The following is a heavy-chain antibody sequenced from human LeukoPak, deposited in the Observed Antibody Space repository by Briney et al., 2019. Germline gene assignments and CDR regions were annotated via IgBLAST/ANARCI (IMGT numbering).Heavy chain of an antibody. J-gene: IGHJ6*03. CDR1: GFSLSTSGVG. V-gene: IGHV2-5*01. D-gene: IGHD6-13*01. CDR3: VHQILAPVGTGYYYYMDV. CDR2: IYWNDDK. Sequence: SGPTLVKPTQTLTLTCTFSGFSLSTSGVGVGWIRQPPGKALEWLTLIYWNDDKRYSPSLKSRLTITKDTSKNQVVLTMTNMDPVDTATYYCVHQILAPVGTGYYYYMDVWGKGTTVTVSS.